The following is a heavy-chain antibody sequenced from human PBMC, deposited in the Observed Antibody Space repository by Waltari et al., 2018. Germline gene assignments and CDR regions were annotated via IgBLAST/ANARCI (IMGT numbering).Heavy chain of an antibody. D-gene: IGHD2-2*01. V-gene: IGHV3-74*01. CDR2: INGDESNT. CDR3: AAPHSTSWYVSDY. CDR1: GLSFSTYW. Sequence: EVQLVESGGGLVQPGGSLRLSCAASGLSFSTYWVHWVSQGPGKGLVVVPRINGDESNTIYSDSVKGRFTISRDNAKNTLYLQMNSLRAEDTAVYYCAAPHSTSWYVSDYWGQGALVTVSS. J-gene: IGHJ4*02.